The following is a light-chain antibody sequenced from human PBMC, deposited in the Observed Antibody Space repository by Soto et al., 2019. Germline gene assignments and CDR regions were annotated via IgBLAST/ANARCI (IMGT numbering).Light chain of an antibody. CDR1: QTVGRSY. Sequence: EVVLTQSPGIMYLSPGERATLSCRASQTVGRSYLAWYQQKPGQAPRLLIFGTSTRATGIPDRFSGGGSGTEFTLPISRLDPEDFAVYYCQQYDSTPPWTFGQGTRVEVK. CDR2: GTS. J-gene: IGKJ1*01. V-gene: IGKV3-20*01. CDR3: QQYDSTPPWT.